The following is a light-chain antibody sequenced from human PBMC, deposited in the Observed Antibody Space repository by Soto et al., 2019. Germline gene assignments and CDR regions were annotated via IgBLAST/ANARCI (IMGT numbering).Light chain of an antibody. Sequence: QSALTQPASVSGSPGQSITISCTGTSSDVGGYNYVSWYQQNPGKAPKLMIYEVNNRPSGASNRFSGSKSGNTASLTISGLQAEDEADYYCSSYTNSNTWVFGGGTQLTVL. CDR1: SSDVGGYNY. J-gene: IGLJ3*02. CDR2: EVN. CDR3: SSYTNSNTWV. V-gene: IGLV2-14*01.